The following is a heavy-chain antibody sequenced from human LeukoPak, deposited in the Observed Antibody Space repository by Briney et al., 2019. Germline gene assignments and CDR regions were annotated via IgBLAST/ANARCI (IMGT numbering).Heavy chain of an antibody. Sequence: GRSLRLSCAASGLTFSSYGMHGVRQAPGKGLEWVAVIWYDGSNKYYADSVKGRFTISRDNSKNTLYLQMNSLRAEDTAVYYCARGVTILYGMDVWGQGTTVTVSS. CDR2: IWYDGSNK. V-gene: IGHV3-33*01. CDR1: GLTFSSYG. J-gene: IGHJ6*02. D-gene: IGHD3-9*01. CDR3: ARGVTILYGMDV.